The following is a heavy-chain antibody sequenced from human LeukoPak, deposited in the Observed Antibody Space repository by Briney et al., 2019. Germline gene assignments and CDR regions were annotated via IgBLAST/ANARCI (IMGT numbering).Heavy chain of an antibody. CDR1: GGSIRNYY. D-gene: IGHD3-22*01. V-gene: IGHV4-59*01. CDR2: IYYSGST. CDR3: ARDHYYSDTSAYYV. Sequence: PSETLSLTCTVSGGSIRNYYWSWIRQPPGKGLEWIGYIYYSGSTNYNPSLKSRVTISVDTSKNQFSLKLNSVTAADMAVYYCARDHYYSDTSAYYVWGQGTLVTVSS. J-gene: IGHJ4*02.